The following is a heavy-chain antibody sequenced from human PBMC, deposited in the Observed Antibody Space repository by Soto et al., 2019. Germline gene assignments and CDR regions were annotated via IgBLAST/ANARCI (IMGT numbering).Heavy chain of an antibody. CDR2: ISIGGTPI. J-gene: IGHJ6*02. CDR1: GFTFSDYY. D-gene: IGHD3-10*01. Sequence: QVQLVESGGGLVKPGGSLRLSCEASGFTFSDYYMSWIRQVPGKGLEWVSYISIGGTPIYYADSVKGRFTISRDNAQNSLYLHMTSLTAEDTALYYRVRGPEELVYYNSIDVWGQGTTVTVS. CDR3: VRGPEELVYYNSIDV. V-gene: IGHV3-11*01.